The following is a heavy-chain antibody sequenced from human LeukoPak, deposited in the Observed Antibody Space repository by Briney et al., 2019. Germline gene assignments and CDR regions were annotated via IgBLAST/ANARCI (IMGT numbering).Heavy chain of an antibody. D-gene: IGHD2-15*01. CDR3: ARDVVGSPDY. V-gene: IGHV3-7*01. Sequence: GGSLRLSCAGSGFAFRNYWMAWVRQAPGKGREWVANMNEDGSARHYADSVKGRFTISRDNAQNSVYLQMNSLRVEDTAVYYCARDVVGSPDYWGLGTSVTVSS. J-gene: IGHJ4*02. CDR1: GFAFRNYW. CDR2: MNEDGSAR.